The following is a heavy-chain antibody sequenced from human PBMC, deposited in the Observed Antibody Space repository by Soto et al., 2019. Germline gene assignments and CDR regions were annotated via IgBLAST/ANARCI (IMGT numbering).Heavy chain of an antibody. Sequence: QVQLVQSGAEVKKPGASVKVSCKASGYTFTSYGISWVRQAPGQGLEWMGWISAYNGNTNYAQKLQGRVTMTTDTSTSTAYMELRSLRSDDTAGYYCARRYYDFWSGYYLDYWGQGTLVTVSS. J-gene: IGHJ4*02. V-gene: IGHV1-18*01. CDR2: ISAYNGNT. CDR1: GYTFTSYG. CDR3: ARRYYDFWSGYYLDY. D-gene: IGHD3-3*01.